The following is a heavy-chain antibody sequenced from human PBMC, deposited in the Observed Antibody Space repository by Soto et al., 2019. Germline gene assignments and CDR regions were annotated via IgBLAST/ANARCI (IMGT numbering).Heavy chain of an antibody. CDR2: IHSDGSST. D-gene: IGHD1-26*01. J-gene: IGHJ3*01. CDR3: ARGKWGAFDL. V-gene: IGHV3-74*01. CDR1: GFTFSYYW. Sequence: DVQLVESGGGSVQPGGSLSLSCAATGFTFSYYWMHWVRQAQGKGLVWVSRIHSDGSSTTDADSVKGRFTISRDNAKNTLYLQMNSLRAEDTAVYYCARGKWGAFDLWGQGTMVTVAS.